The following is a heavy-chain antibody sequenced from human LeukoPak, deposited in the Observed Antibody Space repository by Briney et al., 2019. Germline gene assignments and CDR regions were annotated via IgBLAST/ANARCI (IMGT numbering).Heavy chain of an antibody. CDR2: ISGSGGST. J-gene: IGHJ3*02. D-gene: IGHD3-10*01. V-gene: IGHV3-23*01. CDR3: AKDYGGTSDAFDI. CDR1: GLTFSSYA. Sequence: GGSLRLPCAASGLTFSSYAMSWVRQAPGKGLEWVSAISGSGGSTYYADSVKGRFTISRDNSKNTLYLQMNSLRAEDTAVYYCAKDYGGTSDAFDIWGQGTMVTVSS.